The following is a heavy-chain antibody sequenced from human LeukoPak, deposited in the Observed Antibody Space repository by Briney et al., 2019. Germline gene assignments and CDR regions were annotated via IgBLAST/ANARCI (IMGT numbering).Heavy chain of an antibody. Sequence: GGSLRLSCAASGFTFDDYAMHWVRQAPGKGLEWVSGISWNSGSIGYADSVKGRFTISRDNAKSSLYLQMNSLRAEDTAVYYCASSMVRGVSSGSNAFDIWGQGTMVTVSS. J-gene: IGHJ3*02. CDR1: GFTFDDYA. V-gene: IGHV3-9*01. CDR3: ASSMVRGVSSGSNAFDI. D-gene: IGHD3-10*01. CDR2: ISWNSGSI.